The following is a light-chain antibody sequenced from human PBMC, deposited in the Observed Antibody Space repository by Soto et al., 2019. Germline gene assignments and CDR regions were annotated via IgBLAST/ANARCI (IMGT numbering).Light chain of an antibody. CDR3: GTWDSSLSALYV. Sequence: QSVLTQPASVSGSPGQSITISCTGTISNVGSYNLVSWYQQHPGKAPKLIIYEVNKRPSGIPDRFSGSKSGTSATLGITGLQTGDEADYYCGTWDSSLSALYVFGTGTKLTVL. V-gene: IGLV2-14*02. CDR2: EVN. J-gene: IGLJ1*01. CDR1: ISNVGSYNL.